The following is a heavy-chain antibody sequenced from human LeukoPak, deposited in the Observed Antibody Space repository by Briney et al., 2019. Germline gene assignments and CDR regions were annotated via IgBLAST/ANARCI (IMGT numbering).Heavy chain of an antibody. CDR3: AKDASSSWRWGAFDI. V-gene: IGHV3-30*18. CDR1: GFTFSSYG. D-gene: IGHD6-13*01. CDR2: ISYDGSNK. Sequence: SGGSLRLSCAASGFTFSSYGMHWVRQAPGKGLEWVAVISYDGSNKYYADSVKGRFTISRDNSKNTLYLQMNSLRADDTAVYYCAKDASSSWRWGAFDIWGQGIVVTVSS. J-gene: IGHJ3*02.